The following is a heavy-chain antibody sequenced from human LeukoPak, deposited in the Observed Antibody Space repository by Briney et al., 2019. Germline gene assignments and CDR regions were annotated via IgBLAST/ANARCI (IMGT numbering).Heavy chain of an antibody. CDR1: GFTFNEHY. V-gene: IGHV3-72*01. J-gene: IGHJ4*02. CDR3: VASIISPSNY. D-gene: IGHD3-10*01. Sequence: GGSLRLSCATSGFTFNEHYLGWVRQAPGKGLEWVGRTKNRANSYTTEYAASVKGKFTISRDDSKNSLRLQMNSLKTEDTAIYYCVASIISPSNYWGLGTLVTVSS. CDR2: TKNRANSYTT.